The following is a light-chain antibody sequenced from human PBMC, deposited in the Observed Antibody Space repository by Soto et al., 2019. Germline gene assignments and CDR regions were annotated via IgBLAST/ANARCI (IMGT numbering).Light chain of an antibody. J-gene: IGKJ1*01. CDR1: QSVLYSSNNKNY. CDR3: QQYLRPWA. V-gene: IGKV4-1*01. Sequence: DIVMTQSPDSLAVSLGERATINCKSSQSVLYSSNNKNYLAWYQQKPGQPPKLLIYWASTRESGVPDRFSGRGSGTVFNLTISGLQAEDFGVYYCQQYLRPWAFGQGTKVEIK. CDR2: WAS.